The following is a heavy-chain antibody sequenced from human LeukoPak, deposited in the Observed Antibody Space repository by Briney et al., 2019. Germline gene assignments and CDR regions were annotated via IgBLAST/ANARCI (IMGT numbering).Heavy chain of an antibody. V-gene: IGHV3-48*03. CDR1: GFTFSSYE. D-gene: IGHD4-17*01. Sequence: QSGGSLRLSCAASGFTFSSYEMNWVRQAPGKGLEWVSYISSSGSTIYYADSVKGRFTISRDNAKNSLYLQMNSLRAEDTAVYYCARGGYGDSGYYYYGMDVWGQGTTVTVSS. CDR3: ARGGYGDSGYYYYGMDV. CDR2: ISSSGSTI. J-gene: IGHJ6*02.